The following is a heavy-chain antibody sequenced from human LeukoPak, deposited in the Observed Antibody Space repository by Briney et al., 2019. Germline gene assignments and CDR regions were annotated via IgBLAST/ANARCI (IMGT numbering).Heavy chain of an antibody. CDR1: GYTFTSYA. CDR2: INAGNGNT. J-gene: IGHJ3*02. V-gene: IGHV1-3*01. D-gene: IGHD3-22*01. Sequence: ASVKVSCNASGYTFTSYAMHWVRQAPGQRLEWMGWINAGNGNTKYSQKFQGRVTITRDTSASTAYMELSSLRSEDTAVYYCASSYDSSGYYNAFDIWGQGTMVTVSS. CDR3: ASSYDSSGYYNAFDI.